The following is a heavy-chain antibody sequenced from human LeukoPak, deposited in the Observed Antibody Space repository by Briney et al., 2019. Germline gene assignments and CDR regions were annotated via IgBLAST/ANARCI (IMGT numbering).Heavy chain of an antibody. Sequence: ASVKVSCKASGYTFIGYYIHWVRQAPGQGLEWMGWINPNSGGTNYAQKFQGRVTITADKSTSTVYMDLSSLRSEDAAVYYCARTDCGGDCYSSRGWFDPWGQGTLVTVSS. D-gene: IGHD2-21*02. V-gene: IGHV1-2*02. CDR1: GYTFIGYY. CDR2: INPNSGGT. CDR3: ARTDCGGDCYSSRGWFDP. J-gene: IGHJ5*02.